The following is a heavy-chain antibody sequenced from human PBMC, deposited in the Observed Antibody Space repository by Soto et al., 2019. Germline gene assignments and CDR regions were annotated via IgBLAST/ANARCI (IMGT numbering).Heavy chain of an antibody. V-gene: IGHV4-61*01. CDR3: ARGGIVVVPAAIYYYGMDV. D-gene: IGHD2-2*01. J-gene: IGHJ6*02. CDR1: GVPVSSGSYY. CDR2: IYYSGST. Sequence: SETLSLTCTVSGVPVSSGSYYWSWIRQPPGEGLEWIGYIYYSGSTNYNPSLKSRVTISVDTSKNQFSLKLSPVTAADTAVYYCARGGIVVVPAAIYYYGMDVWGQGTTVTVSS.